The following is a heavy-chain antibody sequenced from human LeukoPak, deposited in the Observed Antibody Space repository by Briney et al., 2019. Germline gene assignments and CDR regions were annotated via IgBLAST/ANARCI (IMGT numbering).Heavy chain of an antibody. CDR1: GGSLSSYY. V-gene: IGHV4-4*07. J-gene: IGHJ3*02. CDR3: ARDRFTVTTGGAFDI. D-gene: IGHD4-17*01. CDR2: IYTSGST. Sequence: SETLSLTCTVSGGSLSSYYWSWIRQPAGKGLEWIGRIYTSGSTNYNPSLKSRVTMSVDTSKNQFSLKLSSVTAADTAVYYCARDRFTVTTGGAFDIWGQGTMVTVSS.